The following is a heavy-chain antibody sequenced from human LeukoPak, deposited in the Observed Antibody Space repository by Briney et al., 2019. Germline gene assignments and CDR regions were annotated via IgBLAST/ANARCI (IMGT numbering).Heavy chain of an antibody. CDR3: TRGSIAYYYMDV. J-gene: IGHJ6*03. D-gene: IGHD3-22*01. CDR1: GGSFTNYY. V-gene: IGHV4-34*01. CDR2: INHSGST. Sequence: KPSETLSLTCSVYGGSFTNYYWSWIRQPLGKGLEWIGEINHSGSTNYNPSLKSRVTISVDTSKNQFSLKLSSVTAADTAVYYCTRGSIAYYYMDVWGKGTTVTISS.